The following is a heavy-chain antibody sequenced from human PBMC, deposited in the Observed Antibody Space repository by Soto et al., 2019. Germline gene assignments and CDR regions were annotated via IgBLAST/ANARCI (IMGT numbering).Heavy chain of an antibody. CDR3: AREISVGRWFDP. Sequence: XSVKVSFKASGYTFTSYGISLVRHSPGQGLEWMGWISAYNGNTNYAQKLQGRVTMTTDTSTSTAYMELRSMRSYDTAVYYCAREISVGRWFDPWGQGTLVTVSS. V-gene: IGHV1-18*01. CDR1: GYTFTSYG. J-gene: IGHJ5*02. D-gene: IGHD1-26*01. CDR2: ISAYNGNT.